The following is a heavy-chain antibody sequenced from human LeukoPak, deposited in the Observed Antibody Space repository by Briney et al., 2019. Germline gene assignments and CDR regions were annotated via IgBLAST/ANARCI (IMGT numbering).Heavy chain of an antibody. D-gene: IGHD3-22*01. Sequence: GGSLRLSCAASGFTFSSYSMNWVRQAPGKGLEWVSSVSSSSSYIYYADSVKGRFTISRDNAKNSLYLQMNSLRAEDTAVYYCARGNYYDSSGYYSPYYYYGMDVWGQGTTVTVSS. CDR3: ARGNYYDSSGYYSPYYYYGMDV. V-gene: IGHV3-21*01. J-gene: IGHJ6*02. CDR2: VSSSSSYI. CDR1: GFTFSSYS.